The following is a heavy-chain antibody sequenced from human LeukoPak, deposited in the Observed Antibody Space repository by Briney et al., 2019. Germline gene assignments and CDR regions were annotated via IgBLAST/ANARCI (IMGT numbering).Heavy chain of an antibody. CDR1: GFTFTNYG. J-gene: IGHJ5*02. CDR2: ISGSGGST. V-gene: IGHV3-23*01. CDR3: ATLNWFDP. Sequence: GGSLRLSCAASGFTFTNYGMSWVRQAPGKGLEWVSAISGSGGSTYYADSVKGRFTISRDNSKNTLYLQMNSLRAEDTAVYYCATLNWFDPWGQGTLVTVSS.